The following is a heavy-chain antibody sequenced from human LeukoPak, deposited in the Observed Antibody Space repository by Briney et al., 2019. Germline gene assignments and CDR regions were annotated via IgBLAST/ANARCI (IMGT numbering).Heavy chain of an antibody. J-gene: IGHJ5*02. CDR1: GYTFTSYD. V-gene: IGHV1-8*03. CDR2: MNPNSGNT. D-gene: IGHD3-22*01. CDR3: ARDHDSSGPFDP. Sequence: GASVKVSCKASGYTFTSYDINWVRQATGQGLEWMGWMNPNSGNTGYAQKFQGRVTITRNTSISTAYMELSSLRSEDTAVYYCARDHDSSGPFDPWGQGTLVTVSS.